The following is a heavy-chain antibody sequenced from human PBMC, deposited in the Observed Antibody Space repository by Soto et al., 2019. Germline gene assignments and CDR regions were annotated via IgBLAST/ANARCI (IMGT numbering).Heavy chain of an antibody. CDR1: GGSINSASYH. J-gene: IGHJ4*01. Sequence: VQLQESGPGLVQPSETLSLTCSVSGGSINSASYHWSWLRQHPGKGLECIGYIVYTGSTYYNPSRETRVTISVDTSKNHVSLRLNAVTAADTAVYYCARLDDGDSAFDSWGRGTLVTVSS. V-gene: IGHV4-31*03. D-gene: IGHD4-17*01. CDR3: ARLDDGDSAFDS. CDR2: IVYTGST.